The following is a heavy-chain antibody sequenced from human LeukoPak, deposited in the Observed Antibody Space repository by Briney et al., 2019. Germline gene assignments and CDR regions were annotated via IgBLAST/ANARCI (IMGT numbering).Heavy chain of an antibody. CDR3: AKRSIAVAGTSFDY. V-gene: IGHV3-23*01. J-gene: IGHJ4*02. D-gene: IGHD6-19*01. Sequence: GGSLRLSCAASGFTFSNYWMHWVRQAPGKGLEWVSTITTSDGNTYYADSVKGRFTVSRDNSKNTLFLQMNSLRAEDTAVYYCAKRSIAVAGTSFDYWGQGTLVTVSS. CDR1: GFTFSNYW. CDR2: ITTSDGNT.